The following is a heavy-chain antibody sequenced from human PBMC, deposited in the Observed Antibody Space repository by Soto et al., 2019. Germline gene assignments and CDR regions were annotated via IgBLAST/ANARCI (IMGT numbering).Heavy chain of an antibody. CDR1: GFTFSTYS. J-gene: IGHJ4*02. CDR3: ARVWGQGGVLRYFDRFDY. Sequence: PGGSLRLSCAASGFTFSTYSMNWVRQAPGKGLEWVSSISSSSSYIYYADSVQGRFTISRDNAKNSMYLQMNSLRAEDTAVYYCARVWGQGGVLRYFDRFDYWGQGTLVTVSS. V-gene: IGHV3-21*06. CDR2: ISSSSSYI. D-gene: IGHD3-9*01.